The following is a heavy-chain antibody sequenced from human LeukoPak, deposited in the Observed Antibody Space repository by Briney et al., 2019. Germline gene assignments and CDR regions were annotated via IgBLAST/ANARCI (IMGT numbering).Heavy chain of an antibody. V-gene: IGHV3-7*01. CDR3: ARDSSAYCSGGSCYSGVSY. J-gene: IGHJ4*02. Sequence: GGSLRLSCAASGFTFSSYWMSWVRQAPGKGLESVANINQDGREKYYVDSVKGRFTISRDNAKNSLYLQMNSLRAEDTAVYYCARDSSAYCSGGSCYSGVSYWGQGTLVTVSS. CDR1: GFTFSSYW. CDR2: INQDGREK. D-gene: IGHD2-15*01.